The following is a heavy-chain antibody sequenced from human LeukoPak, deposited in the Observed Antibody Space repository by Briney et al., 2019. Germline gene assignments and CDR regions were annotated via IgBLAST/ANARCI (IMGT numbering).Heavy chain of an antibody. J-gene: IGHJ6*02. D-gene: IGHD3-3*01. CDR3: ARAGRDFWSGYYSYYYYYGTDV. Sequence: SETLSLTCTVSGGSISSGGYYWSWIRQHPGKGLEWIGYIYYSGSTNYNPSLKSRVTISVDTSKNQFSLKLSSVTAADTAVYYCARAGRDFWSGYYSYYYYYGTDVWGQGTTVTVSS. CDR2: IYYSGST. CDR1: GGSISSGGYY. V-gene: IGHV4-61*08.